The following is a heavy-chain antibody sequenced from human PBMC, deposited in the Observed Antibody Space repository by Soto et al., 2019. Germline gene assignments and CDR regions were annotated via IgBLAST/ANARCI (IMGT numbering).Heavy chain of an antibody. J-gene: IGHJ6*02. Sequence: GGSLRLSCAASGFTFSSYAMSWVRQAPGKGLEWVSAISGSGGSTYYADSVKGRFTISRDNSKNTLYLQMNSLRAEDTAVYYCAKVSLLWFGELLYYYYYGMDVWGQGTTVTVSS. CDR2: ISGSGGST. V-gene: IGHV3-23*01. CDR1: GFTFSSYA. CDR3: AKVSLLWFGELLYYYYYGMDV. D-gene: IGHD3-10*01.